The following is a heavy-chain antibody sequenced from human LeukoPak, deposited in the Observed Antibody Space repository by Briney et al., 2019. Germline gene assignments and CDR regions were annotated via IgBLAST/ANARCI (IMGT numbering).Heavy chain of an antibody. CDR2: IIPIFGTA. V-gene: IGHV1-69*05. Sequence: ASVKVSCKASGGTFSSYAISWMRQAPGQGLEWMGGIIPIFGTANYAQKFQGRVTITTDESTSTAYMELSSLRSEDTAVYYCARGEYCSSTSCTGSLFGLYNYWGQGTLVTVSS. CDR1: GGTFSSYA. CDR3: ARGEYCSSTSCTGSLFGLYNY. J-gene: IGHJ4*02. D-gene: IGHD2-2*01.